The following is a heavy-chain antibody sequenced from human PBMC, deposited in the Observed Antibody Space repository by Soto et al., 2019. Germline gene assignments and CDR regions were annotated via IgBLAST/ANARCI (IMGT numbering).Heavy chain of an antibody. D-gene: IGHD6-19*01. V-gene: IGHV3-13*01. CDR3: VRDRSVAGTGEFDF. CDR1: GLSFSRSD. CDR2: IGGAGDT. J-gene: IGHJ4*02. Sequence: GSLRLSCAASGLSFSRSDMHWVRQRPGGGLEWVSGIGGAGDTYYLGSVQGRFTISRDNANNSLYLQMKSLRAEDSALYYCVRDRSVAGTGEFDFWGQGTPVTVSS.